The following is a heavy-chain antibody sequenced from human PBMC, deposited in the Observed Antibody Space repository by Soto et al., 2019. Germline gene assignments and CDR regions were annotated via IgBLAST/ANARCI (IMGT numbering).Heavy chain of an antibody. CDR2: IYYSGST. J-gene: IGHJ5*02. V-gene: IGHV4-31*03. Sequence: SVTCSVAGGYIRSGGYYWSWKSQHPGKGLEWIGYIYYSGSTYYNPSLKSRVTISVDTSKNQFSLKLSSVTAADTAVSYCPSAIDPWGQGTLVPVSS. CDR3: PSAIDP. CDR1: GGYIRSGGYY.